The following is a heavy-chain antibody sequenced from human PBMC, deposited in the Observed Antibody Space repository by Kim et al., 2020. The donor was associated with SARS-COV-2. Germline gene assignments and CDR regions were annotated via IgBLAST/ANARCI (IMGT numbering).Heavy chain of an antibody. CDR2: IYYTGST. J-gene: IGHJ2*01. V-gene: IGHV4-59*08. CDR1: GGSISSHY. D-gene: IGHD4-4*01. CDR3: ARRYSNYWYFDL. Sequence: SETLSLTCTVSGGSISSHYWSWIRRPPGKGLEWIGYIYYTGSTNYNPSLKSRVTMSVDTSKNQFSLRLNSVTAADAAMYYCARRYSNYWYFDLWGRGPLVTVSS.